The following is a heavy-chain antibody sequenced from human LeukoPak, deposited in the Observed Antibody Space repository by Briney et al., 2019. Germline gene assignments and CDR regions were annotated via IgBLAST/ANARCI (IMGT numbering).Heavy chain of an antibody. CDR2: IRNDGSNE. CDR1: GFSFSSYG. Sequence: QTGGSLRLSCAASGFSFSSYGMHWIRQAPGEGLDWVAFIRNDGSNEWYADSVKGRFTISRDNSENTLYLQMNSLTGEDTAVYYCVADFDYWGQGTLVSVST. J-gene: IGHJ4*02. CDR3: VADFDY. V-gene: IGHV3-30*02.